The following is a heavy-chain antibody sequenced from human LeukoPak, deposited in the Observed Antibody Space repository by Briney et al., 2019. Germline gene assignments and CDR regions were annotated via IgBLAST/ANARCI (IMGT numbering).Heavy chain of an antibody. CDR3: ARDLGGSYSFGSGHDY. CDR2: IYYSGST. V-gene: IGHV4-39*07. J-gene: IGHJ4*02. D-gene: IGHD1-26*01. CDR1: GGSISSSSYY. Sequence: SETLSLTCTVSGGSISSSSYYWGWIRQPPGKGLEWIGSIYYSGSTYYNPSLKSRVTISVDTSKNQFSLKLSSVTAADTAVYYCARDLGGSYSFGSGHDYWGQGTLVTVSS.